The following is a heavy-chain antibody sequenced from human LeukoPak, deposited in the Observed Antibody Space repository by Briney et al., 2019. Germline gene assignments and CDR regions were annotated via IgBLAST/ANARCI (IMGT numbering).Heavy chain of an antibody. V-gene: IGHV4-34*01. CDR2: INHSGST. CDR3: ARDWLQSPYFDL. Sequence: PSETLSLTCAVYGGSFSGYYWSWIRQPPGKGLEWIGEINHSGSTNYNPSLKSRVTISVDTSKNQFSLKLSSVTAADTAVYYCARDWLQSPYFDLWGRGTLVTVSS. J-gene: IGHJ2*01. CDR1: GGSFSGYY. D-gene: IGHD5-24*01.